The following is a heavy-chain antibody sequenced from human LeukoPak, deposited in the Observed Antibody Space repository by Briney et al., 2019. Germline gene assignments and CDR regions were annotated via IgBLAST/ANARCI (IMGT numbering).Heavy chain of an antibody. D-gene: IGHD4-17*01. Sequence: GGSLRLSCVASGFTFSSYAMTWVRQVPGKGLEWVSHISGSGERTYYADSVKGWFTSSRDNSKNTLYLQMNSLRAEDTAVYYCAKVQYDYGDPVGWFDPWGQGTLVTVSS. V-gene: IGHV3-23*01. CDR1: GFTFSSYA. CDR2: ISGSGERT. CDR3: AKVQYDYGDPVGWFDP. J-gene: IGHJ5*02.